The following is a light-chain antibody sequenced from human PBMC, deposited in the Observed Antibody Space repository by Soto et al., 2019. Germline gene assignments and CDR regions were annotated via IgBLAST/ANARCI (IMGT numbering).Light chain of an antibody. J-gene: IGKJ4*01. CDR2: AAS. CDR1: QDISKY. V-gene: IGKV1-33*01. Sequence: DIQMTQSPSYLPASVGDRVTISCQASQDISKYVNCYQQKSGKAPKRLIYAASNLETRFPSRFSGCGSGTQFTFTTSSLQPEDIATNYCQQYLSLLTFGGETKVDIK. CDR3: QQYLSLLT.